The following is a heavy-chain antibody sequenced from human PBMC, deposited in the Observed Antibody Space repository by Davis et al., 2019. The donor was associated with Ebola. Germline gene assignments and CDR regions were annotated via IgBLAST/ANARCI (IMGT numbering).Heavy chain of an antibody. V-gene: IGHV3-33*01. J-gene: IGHJ4*02. CDR2: IWYDGSNK. CDR1: GFTFSSYG. D-gene: IGHD4-11*01. Sequence: GESLKISCAASGFTFSSYGMHWVRQAPGKGLEWVAVIWYDGSNKYYADSVKGRFTISRDNSKNTLYLQMNSLRAEDTAVYYCTRLTTVGDYWGRGTLVTVSS. CDR3: TRLTTVGDY.